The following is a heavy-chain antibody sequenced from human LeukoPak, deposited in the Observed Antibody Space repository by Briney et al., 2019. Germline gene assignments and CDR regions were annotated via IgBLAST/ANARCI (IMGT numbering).Heavy chain of an antibody. CDR1: GFTFSNFW. Sequence: GGSLRLSCTASGFTFSNFWMGWVRQAPGKGLEWVANIKQDETEKFYLGSVKGRFTISRDNAKNSLYLQMNSLRAEDTAVYYCARYRHLGYWGQGTLVTVSS. V-gene: IGHV3-7*01. J-gene: IGHJ4*02. CDR3: ARYRHLGY. CDR2: IKQDETEK.